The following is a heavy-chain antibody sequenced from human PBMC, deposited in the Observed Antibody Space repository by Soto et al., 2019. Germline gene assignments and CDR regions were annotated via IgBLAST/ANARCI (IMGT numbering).Heavy chain of an antibody. CDR1: GFTFRSYC. Sequence: EVQLVESGGGLVQPGGSLRLSCAASGFTFRSYCMHWVRQAPGKGLVWVLRINAAGTSTTYAYSVKCRFTISTDNSKNPLFLQMTSLRAEDTDVYYCARVRCTTSGTLGQGPLVTVSS. J-gene: IGHJ5*02. V-gene: IGHV3-74*01. CDR3: ARVRCTTSGT. CDR2: INAAGTST. D-gene: IGHD2-2*01.